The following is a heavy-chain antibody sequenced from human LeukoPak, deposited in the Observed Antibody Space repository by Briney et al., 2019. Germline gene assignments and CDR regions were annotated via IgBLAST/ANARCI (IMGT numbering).Heavy chain of an antibody. J-gene: IGHJ5*02. CDR2: IYDSGST. D-gene: IGHD1-26*01. V-gene: IGHV4-39*01. CDR3: ARRNSGTYYGLFDP. CDR1: GGSIRSSYYY. Sequence: SETLSLTCTVSGGSIRSSYYYWGWIRQPPGKGLEWIGSIYDSGSTYYNPSLKSRVTISVDTSKNQFSLKLSSVTAADSAVYYCARRNSGTYYGLFDPWGQGTLVIVSS.